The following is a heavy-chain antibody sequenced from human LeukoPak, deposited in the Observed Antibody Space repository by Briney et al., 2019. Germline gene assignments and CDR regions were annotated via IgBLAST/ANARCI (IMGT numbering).Heavy chain of an antibody. CDR2: INPNSGGT. CDR3: AIKYLAVAGGGSDFDY. J-gene: IGHJ4*02. D-gene: IGHD6-19*01. Sequence: ASVKVSCKASGYTFTGYYMHWVRQAPGQGLEWMRWINPNSGGTNYAQKLQGRVTMTTDTSTSTAYMELRSLRSDDTAVYYCAIKYLAVAGGGSDFDYWGQGTLVTVSS. CDR1: GYTFTGYY. V-gene: IGHV1-2*02.